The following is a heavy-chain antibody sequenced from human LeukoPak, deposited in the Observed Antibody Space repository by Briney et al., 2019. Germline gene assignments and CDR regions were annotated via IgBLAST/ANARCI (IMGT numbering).Heavy chain of an antibody. Sequence: GGSLRLSCAASGFTFSSYSMNCVRQVPGKGLEGVSSISSSSSYIYYADSVKGRFTISRDNAKNSLYLKMNSLRAEDTAVYYCDTLRRYFDWTDAFDIWGQGKMVTVSS. CDR3: DTLRRYFDWTDAFDI. CDR2: ISSSSSYI. V-gene: IGHV3-21*01. J-gene: IGHJ3*02. D-gene: IGHD3-9*01. CDR1: GFTFSSYS.